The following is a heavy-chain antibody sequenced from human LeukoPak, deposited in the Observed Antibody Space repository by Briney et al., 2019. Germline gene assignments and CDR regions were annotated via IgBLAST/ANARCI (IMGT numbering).Heavy chain of an antibody. Sequence: GGSLRLTCAAPGFTFSSDAMSWVRQAPGKGLEWVSAISGSGVSTYYADSVKGRFTISRDNSKNTLYLQMNSLRAEDTAVYYCAKGQSGYTYGYFHWGQGTLVTVSS. CDR1: GFTFSSDA. J-gene: IGHJ4*02. V-gene: IGHV3-23*01. D-gene: IGHD5-18*01. CDR2: ISGSGVST. CDR3: AKGQSGYTYGYFH.